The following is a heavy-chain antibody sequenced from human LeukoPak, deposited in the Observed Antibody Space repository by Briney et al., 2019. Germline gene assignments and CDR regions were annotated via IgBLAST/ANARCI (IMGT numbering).Heavy chain of an antibody. D-gene: IGHD2-15*01. V-gene: IGHV3-11*05. CDR2: ISSSSSYT. J-gene: IGHJ4*02. CDR1: GFTFSDYY. Sequence: GGSLRLSCAASGFTFSDYYMSWIRQAPGKGLEWVSYISSSSSYTNYADSVKGRFAISRDNAKNSLYLQMNSLRAEDTAVYYCARADESEYCSGGSCYFYWGQGTLVTVSS. CDR3: ARADESEYCSGGSCYFY.